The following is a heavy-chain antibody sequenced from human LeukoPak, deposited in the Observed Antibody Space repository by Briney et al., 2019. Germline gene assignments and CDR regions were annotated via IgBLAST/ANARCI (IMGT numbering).Heavy chain of an antibody. CDR2: INPNSGGT. CDR3: ARTVEMATIERPQDEYFQH. J-gene: IGHJ1*01. CDR1: GYTFTGYY. V-gene: IGHV1-2*02. D-gene: IGHD5-24*01. Sequence: GASVKVSCKASGYTFTGYYMHWVRQAPGQGLEWMGWINPNSGGTNYAQKFQGRVTMTRDTSISTAYMELSRLRSDDTAVYYCARTVEMATIERPQDEYFQHWGQGTLVTVSS.